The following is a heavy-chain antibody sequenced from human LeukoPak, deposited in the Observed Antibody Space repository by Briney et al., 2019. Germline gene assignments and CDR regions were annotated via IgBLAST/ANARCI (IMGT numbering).Heavy chain of an antibody. D-gene: IGHD3-22*01. CDR3: ASHREYYDSSGWDYFDY. Sequence: GGSLRLSCAVSGFTFSSYWMSWVRQAPGKGLERVSNINQDGSDKYYVDSVKGRFTISRDNAKNSLYLQMDSLRAEDTAVYYCASHREYYDSSGWDYFDYWGQGTLVTVSS. J-gene: IGHJ4*02. CDR1: GFTFSSYW. V-gene: IGHV3-7*01. CDR2: INQDGSDK.